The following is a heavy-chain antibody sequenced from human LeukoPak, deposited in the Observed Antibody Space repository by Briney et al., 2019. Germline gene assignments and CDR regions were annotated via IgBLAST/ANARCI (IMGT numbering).Heavy chain of an antibody. J-gene: IGHJ4*02. D-gene: IGHD3-16*01. CDR3: AKGYYDYVWGSYYFDY. CDR2: ISGSGGST. Sequence: GGSLRLSCAASGFTFSSYAMSSVRQAPGKGLGWVSAISGSGGSTYYEDYVKGRFTSSRDNSRDTLYLQMNSLRAEDTAVYYCAKGYYDYVWGSYYFDYWGQGTLVTVSS. V-gene: IGHV3-23*01. CDR1: GFTFSSYA.